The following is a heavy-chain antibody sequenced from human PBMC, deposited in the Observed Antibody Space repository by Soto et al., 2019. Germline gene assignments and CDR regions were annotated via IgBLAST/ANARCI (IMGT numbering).Heavy chain of an antibody. D-gene: IGHD4-17*01. CDR2: INHRGST. Sequence: QVQLQQWGAGLLKPSETLSLTCAVYGGSFSGYYWSWIRQPPGKGLEWIGEINHRGSTDYNTSLMSRVTISVDTSKNQFSLKLSSVTAADTAVYYCAGGVQVTVNSYYYYMDVWGKGTTVTVSS. CDR1: GGSFSGYY. CDR3: AGGVQVTVNSYYYYMDV. J-gene: IGHJ6*03. V-gene: IGHV4-34*01.